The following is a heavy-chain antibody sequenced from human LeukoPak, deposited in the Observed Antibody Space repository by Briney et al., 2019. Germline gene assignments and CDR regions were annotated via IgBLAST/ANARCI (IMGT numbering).Heavy chain of an antibody. CDR3: ARAPSNSWHLFDL. D-gene: IGHD2-2*01. J-gene: IGHJ3*01. CDR1: GFTFSSYV. CDR2: IGATDTNT. Sequence: GGSLRLSCAASGFTFSSYVMSWVRQAPGMGLEWVSSIGATDTNTYYADSVKGRFTISRDNSKNTLYLEMNSLRAEDTAVYYCARAPSNSWHLFDLWGQGTMVTVSS. V-gene: IGHV3-23*01.